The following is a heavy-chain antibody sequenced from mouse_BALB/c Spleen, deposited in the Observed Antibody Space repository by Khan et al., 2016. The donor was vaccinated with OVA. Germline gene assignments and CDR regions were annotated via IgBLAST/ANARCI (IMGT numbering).Heavy chain of an antibody. J-gene: IGHJ2*01. CDR2: INPYKCGT. D-gene: IGHD6-1*01. CDR1: GYTFTNYV. Sequence: QLKQSGPELVKPGASVKMSFKASGYTFTNYVLHWGKQKPGQGLEWIGYINPYKCGTKYNEKFKGKAALASNKAYIKAYMELMSLASEDSAFYYCASGSWQSYYFDYWGQGTTLTLSS. V-gene: IGHV1S136*01. CDR3: ASGSWQSYYFDY.